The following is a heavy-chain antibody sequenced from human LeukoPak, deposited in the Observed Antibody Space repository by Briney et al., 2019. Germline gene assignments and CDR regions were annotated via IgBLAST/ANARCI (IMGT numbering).Heavy chain of an antibody. V-gene: IGHV3-20*04. Sequence: GGSLRLSCAASGFTFDDYGMSWVRQAPGKGLEWVSGINWNGGSTGYADSVKGRFTISRDNAKNSLYLQMNSLRAEDTALYYCAKDRAYDFWSGYDYWGQGTLVTVSS. CDR2: INWNGGST. J-gene: IGHJ4*02. D-gene: IGHD3-3*01. CDR1: GFTFDDYG. CDR3: AKDRAYDFWSGYDY.